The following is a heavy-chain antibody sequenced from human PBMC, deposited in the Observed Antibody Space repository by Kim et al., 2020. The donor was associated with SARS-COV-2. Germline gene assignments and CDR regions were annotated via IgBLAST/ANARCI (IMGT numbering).Heavy chain of an antibody. V-gene: IGHV3-33*05. J-gene: IGHJ4*02. CDR3: ARDDDLAGNGLDC. CDR1: EFTFSNYG. D-gene: IGHD2-8*01. CDR2: ILKDGSDQ. Sequence: GGSLRLSCIASEFTFSNYGMHWVRQAPGKGLEWLAVILKDGSDQRYADSVRGRFTISRDNSKNTLYLQMNSLRDEDTAVYFCARDDDLAGNGLDCWGQGTLVTVSS.